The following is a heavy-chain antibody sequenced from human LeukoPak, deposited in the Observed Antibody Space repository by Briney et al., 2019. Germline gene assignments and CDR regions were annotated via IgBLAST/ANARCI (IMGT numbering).Heavy chain of an antibody. V-gene: IGHV4-34*01. Sequence: SEALSLTCAVSGGSFSGYYLSWIRQPPGKGLELIGEIKHSGSTNYNPSLKSRVSISVDTSKNQFSLKLNSVTAADTAVYYCARGGGTGRSITMIRGVRGVYYMDVWGKGTTVTVSS. J-gene: IGHJ6*03. CDR2: IKHSGST. CDR3: ARGGGTGRSITMIRGVRGVYYMDV. CDR1: GGSFSGYY. D-gene: IGHD3-10*01.